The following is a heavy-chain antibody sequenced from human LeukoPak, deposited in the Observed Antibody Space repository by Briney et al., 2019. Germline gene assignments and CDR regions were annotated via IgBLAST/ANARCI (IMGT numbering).Heavy chain of an antibody. V-gene: IGHV4-30-4*08. CDR1: GGPISSSPYY. D-gene: IGHD3-22*01. CDR2: MYYSGST. J-gene: IGHJ5*02. CDR3: ARPYYYDSRIDP. Sequence: SETLSLTCTVSGGPISSSPYYWGWIRQPPGKGLEWIAYMYYSGSTYYNPSLKSRVTMSADTSKNQLSLKLSSVTAADTAVYYCARPYYYDSRIDPWGQGILVTVSS.